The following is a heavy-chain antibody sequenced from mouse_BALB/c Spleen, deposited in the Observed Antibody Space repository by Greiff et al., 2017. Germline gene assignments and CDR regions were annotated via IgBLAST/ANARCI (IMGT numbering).Heavy chain of an antibody. CDR1: GYTFTDYW. D-gene: IGHD1-1*01. CDR2: IDTSDSYT. V-gene: IGHV1-69*01. CDR3: ARSLITTVVDYAMDY. J-gene: IGHJ4*01. Sequence: QVQLQQSGAELVMPGASVKMSCKASGYTFTDYWMHWVKQRPGQGLEWIGAIDTSDSYTSYNQKFKGKATLTVDESSSTAYMQLSSLTSEDSAVYYCARSLITTVVDYAMDYWGQGTSVTVSS.